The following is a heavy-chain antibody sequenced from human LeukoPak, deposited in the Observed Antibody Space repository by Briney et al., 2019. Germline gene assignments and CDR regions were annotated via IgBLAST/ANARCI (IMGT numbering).Heavy chain of an antibody. V-gene: IGHV3-66*01. CDR1: GFTVSSNY. CDR2: IYSGGST. CDR3: ARDRGYSYGPDVYYYYYGMDV. Sequence: PGGSLRLSCAASGFTVSSNYMSWVRQAPGKGLEWVSVIYSGGSTYYADSVKGRFTISRDNSKNTLYLQMNSLRAADTAVYYCARDRGYSYGPDVYYYYYGMDVWGQGTTVTVSS. D-gene: IGHD5-18*01. J-gene: IGHJ6*02.